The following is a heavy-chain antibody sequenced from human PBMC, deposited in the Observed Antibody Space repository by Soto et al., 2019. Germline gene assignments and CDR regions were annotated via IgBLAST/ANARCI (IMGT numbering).Heavy chain of an antibody. D-gene: IGHD3-9*01. CDR1: GFTFSDYA. CDR3: VRDDWRDAALFDS. V-gene: IGHV3-30-3*01. CDR2: ISHDGAIR. Sequence: GGSLRLSCAASGFTFSDYAMHWVCQAPGRGLEWVALISHDGAIRDYADSVRGRFTISRDDSRSTLYLQMNSLRVEDTAVYYCVRDDWRDAALFDSWGQGTRVTVSS. J-gene: IGHJ4*02.